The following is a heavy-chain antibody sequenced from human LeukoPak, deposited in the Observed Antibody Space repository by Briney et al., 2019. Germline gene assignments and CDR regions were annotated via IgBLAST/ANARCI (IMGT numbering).Heavy chain of an antibody. Sequence: PGGSLRLSCAASGITFSDTWMSWVRRAPGKGLEWVSAISGSGGSTYYADSVKGRFTISRDNSKNTLYLQMNSLRAEDTAVYYCATNYDSSGYFRYWGQGTLVTVSS. CDR3: ATNYDSSGYFRY. CDR2: ISGSGGST. J-gene: IGHJ4*02. V-gene: IGHV3-23*01. CDR1: GITFSDTW. D-gene: IGHD3-22*01.